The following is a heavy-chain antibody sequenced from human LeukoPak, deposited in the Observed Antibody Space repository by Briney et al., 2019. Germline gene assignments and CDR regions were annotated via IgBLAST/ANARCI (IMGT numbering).Heavy chain of an antibody. Sequence: ASVKVSCKASGYTFTGYYMHWVRQAPGQGLEWMGWINPKSGGTDYEQQFQGRVTMTIDTSITTTYMELSRLRSDDTAVYYCMGGGGGDYWGQGTLVTVSS. J-gene: IGHJ4*02. CDR1: GYTFTGYY. CDR3: MGGGGGDY. V-gene: IGHV1-2*02. CDR2: INPKSGGT. D-gene: IGHD3-16*01.